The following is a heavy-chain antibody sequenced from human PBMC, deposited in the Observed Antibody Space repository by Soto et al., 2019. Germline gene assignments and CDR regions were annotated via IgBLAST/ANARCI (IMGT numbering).Heavy chain of an antibody. J-gene: IGHJ4*02. CDR3: ARLRADIAGAGRIDY. CDR2: IFFSGHT. D-gene: IGHD6-13*01. CDR1: GGSISSSSYY. Sequence: QLQLQESGPGLVKPSETLSLTCIVSGGSISSSSYYWGWIRQPPGKGLEWIGSIFFSGHTYYNPSLKSRVTISVDTSKNQFSLKLSSVTAADTAVYYCARLRADIAGAGRIDYWGQGTLVTVSS. V-gene: IGHV4-39*01.